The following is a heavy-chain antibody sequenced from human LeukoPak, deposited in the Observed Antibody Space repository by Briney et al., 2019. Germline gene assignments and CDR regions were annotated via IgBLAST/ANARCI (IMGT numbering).Heavy chain of an antibody. V-gene: IGHV1-2*02. CDR2: INPNSGGT. Sequence: GASVKVSCKASGYTFTGYYMHWVRQAPGQGLEWMGWINPNSGGTKSAQKFQGRVTMTRDTSISTAYMELSRLRSDDTAVYYCARDLYDILTGYAPFDYWGQGTLVTVSS. D-gene: IGHD3-9*01. CDR1: GYTFTGYY. CDR3: ARDLYDILTGYAPFDY. J-gene: IGHJ4*02.